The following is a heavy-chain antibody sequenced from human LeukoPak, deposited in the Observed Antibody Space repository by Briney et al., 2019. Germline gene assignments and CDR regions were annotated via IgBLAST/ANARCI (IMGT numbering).Heavy chain of an antibody. CDR1: GYTFTGYY. CDR2: INPNSGGT. V-gene: IGHV1-2*02. Sequence: ASVKVSCKASGYTFTGYYMHWVRQAPGQGLEWMGWINPNSGGTNYAQKFQGRVTMTRDTSISTAYMELSRLRSDDTAVYYCARHGYDSSGYTAYWGQGTLVTVSS. CDR3: ARHGYDSSGYTAY. D-gene: IGHD3-22*01. J-gene: IGHJ4*02.